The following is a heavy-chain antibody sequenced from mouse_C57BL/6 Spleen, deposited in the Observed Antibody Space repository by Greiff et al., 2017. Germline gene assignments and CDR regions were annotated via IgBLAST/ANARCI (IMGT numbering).Heavy chain of an antibody. CDR1: GFTFSSYG. V-gene: IGHV5-6*02. CDR2: ISSGGSYT. J-gene: IGHJ2*01. D-gene: IGHD1-1*01. CDR3: ARRTTVVATEDYFDY. Sequence: EVKLMESGGDLVKPGGSLKLSCAASGFTFSSYGMSWVRQTPDKRLEWVATISSGGSYTYYPDSVKGRFTISRDNAKNTLYLQMSSLKSEDTAMYYCARRTTVVATEDYFDYWGQGTTLTVSS.